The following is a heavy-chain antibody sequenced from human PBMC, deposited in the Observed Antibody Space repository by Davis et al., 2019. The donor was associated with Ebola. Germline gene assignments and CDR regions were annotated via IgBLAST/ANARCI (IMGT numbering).Heavy chain of an antibody. CDR3: ARKLAARDLWVRAFDI. CDR1: GYTFTGYY. V-gene: IGHV1-2*06. CDR2: INPNSGGT. J-gene: IGHJ3*02. Sequence: AASVKVSCKASGYTFTGYYMHWVRQAPGQGLEWMGRINPNSGGTNYAQKFQGRVTMTRDTSTSTVYMELSSLRSEDTAVYYCARKLAARDLWVRAFDIWGQGTMVTVSS. D-gene: IGHD6-6*01.